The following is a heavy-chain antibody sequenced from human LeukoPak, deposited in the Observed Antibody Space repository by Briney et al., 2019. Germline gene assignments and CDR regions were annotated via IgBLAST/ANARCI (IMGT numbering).Heavy chain of an antibody. CDR2: IDPNSGGT. D-gene: IGHD2-15*01. Sequence: ASVKVSCKASGYTFTGYYMHWVRQAPEQGIEWMGWIDPNSGGTNYAQKFQGRVTMTRDTSISTAYMELSRVRSDDTAVYYCARVGHCSGGRCYPYFDYWGQGTLVTVSS. CDR3: ARVGHCSGGRCYPYFDY. V-gene: IGHV1-2*02. CDR1: GYTFTGYY. J-gene: IGHJ4*02.